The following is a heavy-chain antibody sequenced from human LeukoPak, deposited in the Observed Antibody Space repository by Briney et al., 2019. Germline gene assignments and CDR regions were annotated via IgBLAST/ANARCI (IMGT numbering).Heavy chain of an antibody. CDR3: AKDRYYDSSGPSDY. J-gene: IGHJ4*02. V-gene: IGHV3-23*01. Sequence: GGSLRLSCAASGFTFTRYALSWVRQAPGKGLEWVSAISISGDGTYYADSVKGRFTISRDNSRNMLFLQMNSLTTEDTAVYYCAKDRYYDSSGPSDYWGQGTLVTVSS. CDR1: GFTFTRYA. CDR2: ISISGDGT. D-gene: IGHD3-22*01.